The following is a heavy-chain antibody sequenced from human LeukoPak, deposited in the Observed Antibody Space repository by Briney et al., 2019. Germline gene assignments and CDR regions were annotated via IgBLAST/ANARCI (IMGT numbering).Heavy chain of an antibody. CDR2: ISAYNGNT. V-gene: IGHV1-18*01. CDR1: GYTFTSYG. Sequence: ASVKVSCKASGYTFTSYGISWVRQAPGQGLEWMGWISAYNGNTNYAQKLQGRVTMTTDTSTSTAYMELSSLRSEDTAVYYCARGDWNYNYYYYYMDVWGKGTTVTVSS. D-gene: IGHD1-7*01. J-gene: IGHJ6*03. CDR3: ARGDWNYNYYYYYMDV.